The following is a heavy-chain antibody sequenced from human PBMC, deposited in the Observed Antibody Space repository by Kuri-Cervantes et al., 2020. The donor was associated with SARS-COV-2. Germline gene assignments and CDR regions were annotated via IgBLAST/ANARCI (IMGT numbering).Heavy chain of an antibody. Sequence: GGSLRLSCAASGFTFSSDWMTWVRKAPGKGLEWVASMKRDGSEKYYVDSVKGRFTISRDNAKNSLYLQMNSLRAEDTAVYYCARAYYYDSSGYYSNWFDPWGQGTLVTVSS. CDR2: MKRDGSEK. D-gene: IGHD3-22*01. CDR1: GFTFSSDW. J-gene: IGHJ5*02. CDR3: ARAYYYDSSGYYSNWFDP. V-gene: IGHV3-7*01.